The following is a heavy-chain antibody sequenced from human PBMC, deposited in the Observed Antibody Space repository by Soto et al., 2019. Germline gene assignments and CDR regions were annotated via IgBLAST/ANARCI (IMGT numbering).Heavy chain of an antibody. V-gene: IGHV3-15*01. D-gene: IGHD6-19*01. J-gene: IGHJ4*02. CDR1: GFTFSNAW. CDR2: IKSKTDGGTT. Sequence: EVQLVESGGGLVKPGGSLRLSCAASGFTFSNAWMSWVRQAPGKGLEWVGRIKSKTDGGTTDYAAPVKGRFTISRDDSNNTLYLQMNSLKTEDTAVYYCTTDYSSGWVDYWGQGTLVTVSS. CDR3: TTDYSSGWVDY.